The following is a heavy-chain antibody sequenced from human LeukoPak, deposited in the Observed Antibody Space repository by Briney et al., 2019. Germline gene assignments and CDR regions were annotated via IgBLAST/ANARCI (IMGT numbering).Heavy chain of an antibody. CDR1: GGSFSGYY. V-gene: IGHV4-34*01. J-gene: IGHJ6*04. D-gene: IGHD6-25*01. CDR2: INHSGST. CDR3: ARGDIGGYDV. Sequence: SETLSLTCAVYGGSFSGYYWSWIRQPPGKGLEWIGEINHSGSTNYNPSLKSRATISVDTSKNQFSLKLSSVTAADTAVYYCARGDIGGYDVWGKGTTVTVSS.